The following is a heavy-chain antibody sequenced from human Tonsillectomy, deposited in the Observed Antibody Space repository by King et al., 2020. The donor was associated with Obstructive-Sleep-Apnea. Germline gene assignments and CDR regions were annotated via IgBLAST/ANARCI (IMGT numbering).Heavy chain of an antibody. CDR1: GGSISSSLYY. Sequence: QLQESGPGLVKPSETLSLTCTVSGGSISSSLYYWGWIRQPPGKGLEWIGSIYYSGNTYYSPSLKSRVTISVDTSKNQFSLKLSSVTAADTVVYFCARDKSSTTYGMDVWGQGTTVIVSS. J-gene: IGHJ6*02. D-gene: IGHD1-1*01. V-gene: IGHV4-39*07. CDR2: IYYSGNT. CDR3: ARDKSSTTYGMDV.